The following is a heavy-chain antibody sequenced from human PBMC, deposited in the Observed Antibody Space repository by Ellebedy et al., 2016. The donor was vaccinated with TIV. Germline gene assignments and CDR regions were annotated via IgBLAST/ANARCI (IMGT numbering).Heavy chain of an antibody. CDR3: AKDMGAGVRGVPVDY. CDR2: INWDGGST. V-gene: IGHV3-43D*03. Sequence: GESLKISXAASGFTFDDYAMHWVRQVPGKGLEWVSLINWDGGSTYYRDSVKGRFTISRDNSRNSLYLQMNSLRPEDTAFYYCAKDMGAGVRGVPVDYWGQGTQVTVSS. CDR1: GFTFDDYA. J-gene: IGHJ4*02. D-gene: IGHD3-10*01.